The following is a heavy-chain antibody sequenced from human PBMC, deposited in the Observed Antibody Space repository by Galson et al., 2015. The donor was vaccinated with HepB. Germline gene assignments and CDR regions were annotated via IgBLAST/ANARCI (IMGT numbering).Heavy chain of an antibody. CDR2: IYYSGST. J-gene: IGHJ6*02. D-gene: IGHD2-2*01. CDR3: ARRPSYCSRTSCYGMDV. Sequence: LSLTCAVSGGSISSADYYWSWIRQHPGKGLEWIGYIYYSGSTYYNPSLKSRVSISADTSKNQFPLKLNSVTAADTAVYNCARRPSYCSRTSCYGMDVWGQGTTVTVSS. V-gene: IGHV4-31*11. CDR1: GGSISSADYY.